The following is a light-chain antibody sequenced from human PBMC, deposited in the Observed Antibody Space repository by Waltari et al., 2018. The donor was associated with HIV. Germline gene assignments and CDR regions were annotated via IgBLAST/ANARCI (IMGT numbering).Light chain of an antibody. Sequence: DIRLTQTPSTLSAAVRDTVTITCRASQNIGTSLAWYQQRPGKAPTLLIYHASTLQNGVSSRFSGSGSGTEFTLTITSLQRDDFASYFCQQYETYYTFGQGSRLE. CDR2: HAS. CDR3: QQYETYYT. V-gene: IGKV1-5*03. CDR1: QNIGTS. J-gene: IGKJ2*01.